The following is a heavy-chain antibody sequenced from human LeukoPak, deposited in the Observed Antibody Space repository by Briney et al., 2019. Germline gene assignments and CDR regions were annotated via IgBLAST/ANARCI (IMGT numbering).Heavy chain of an antibody. CDR2: IYYSGST. J-gene: IGHJ6*04. D-gene: IGHD6-13*01. V-gene: IGHV4-59*01. CDR3: ARTSSSPRSFYGMDV. Sequence: SETLSLTCTVSGGSISRYYGSWIRQPPGKGLEWIGYIYYSGSTSYNPSLKSRVTISVDRSKNQFSLKLSSVTAADTAVYYCARTSSSPRSFYGMDVWGKGTTVTVSS. CDR1: GGSISRYY.